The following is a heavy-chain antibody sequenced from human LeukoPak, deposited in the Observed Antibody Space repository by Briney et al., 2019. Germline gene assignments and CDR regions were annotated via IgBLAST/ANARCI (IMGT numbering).Heavy chain of an antibody. CDR2: IYYSGST. V-gene: IGHV4-39*01. CDR1: GGSISSSSYY. D-gene: IGHD6-6*01. CDR3: ARHEDSSRRGDYFDY. Sequence: SETLSLTCTVSGGSISSSSYYWGWIRQPPGKGLEWIGSIYYSGSTYYNPSLKSRVTISVDTSKNQFSLKLTSVTAADTALYYCARHEDSSRRGDYFDYWSPGTLVTVSS. J-gene: IGHJ4*02.